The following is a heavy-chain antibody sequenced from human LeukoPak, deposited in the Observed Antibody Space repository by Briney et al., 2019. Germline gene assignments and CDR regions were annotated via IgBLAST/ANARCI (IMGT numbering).Heavy chain of an antibody. Sequence: SQTLSLTCTVPGGSISSGDYYWSWIRQPPGKGLEWIGYIYYSGSTYYNPSLKSRVTISVDTSKNQFSLKLSSVTAADTAVYYCARSKGWQQLVRYFDYWGQGTLVTVSS. J-gene: IGHJ4*02. CDR2: IYYSGST. D-gene: IGHD6-13*01. CDR3: ARSKGWQQLVRYFDY. CDR1: GGSISSGDYY. V-gene: IGHV4-30-4*01.